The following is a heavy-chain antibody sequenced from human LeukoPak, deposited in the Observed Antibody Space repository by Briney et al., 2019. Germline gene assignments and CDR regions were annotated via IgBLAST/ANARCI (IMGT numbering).Heavy chain of an antibody. CDR3: ARDQADFWSGYSYYGMDV. CDR1: GGSISSYY. Sequence: SETLSLTCTVSGGSISSYYWNWIRQPPAKGLELLWYISYSGSTNYNPSLKSRVTISVDTSKNQFSLKLSSVTAADTAVYYCARDQADFWSGYSYYGMDVWGQGTTVTVSS. D-gene: IGHD3-3*01. V-gene: IGHV4-59*01. CDR2: ISYSGST. J-gene: IGHJ6*02.